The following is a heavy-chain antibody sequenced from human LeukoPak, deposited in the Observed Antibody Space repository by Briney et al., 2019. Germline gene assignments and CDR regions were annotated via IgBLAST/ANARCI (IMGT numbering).Heavy chain of an antibody. D-gene: IGHD5-18*01. CDR3: TRMRGYTYGYWYLDR. CDR1: GYTFTSYD. V-gene: IGHV1-8*01. CDR2: MNPTSGNT. Sequence: GASVKVSCKAAGYTFTSYDINWVRQAPGQGLEWMGWMNPTSGNTGYAQKFQGRVTMTRDASIATAYMELSSLTSEDTALYYCTRMRGYTYGYWYLDRWGRGTPVTVSS. J-gene: IGHJ2*01.